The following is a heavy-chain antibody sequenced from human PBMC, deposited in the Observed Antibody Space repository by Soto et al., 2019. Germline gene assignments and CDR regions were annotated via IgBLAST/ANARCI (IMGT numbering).Heavy chain of an antibody. CDR1: GFTFSSYS. D-gene: IGHD6-13*01. CDR3: ARKWSSSWYYFDY. CDR2: ISSSSSYI. V-gene: IGHV3-21*01. Sequence: EVQLVESGGGLVTPGGSLRLSCAASGFTFSSYSMNWVGQAPGKGLEWVSSISSSSSYIYYADSVKGRFTIPRDNAKNSLYLQMNSLRAEDTAVYYCARKWSSSWYYFDYWGQGTLVTVSS. J-gene: IGHJ4*02.